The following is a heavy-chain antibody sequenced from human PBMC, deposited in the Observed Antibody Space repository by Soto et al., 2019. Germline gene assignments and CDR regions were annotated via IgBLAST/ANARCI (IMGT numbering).Heavy chain of an antibody. V-gene: IGHV4-39*01. J-gene: IGHJ4*02. CDR2: VYNSGST. CDR1: GDSLSAGPYH. D-gene: IGHD3-16*02. CDR3: ARNPTYRPFDF. Sequence: QLQLQESGPGLVKPSETLSLTCSVSGDSLSAGPYHWGWIRQPPGKGLEWIGNVYNSGSTSYSPSLQSRVTISVNTSKNQFPLRLTSVTAADTAVYFCARNPTYRPFDFWGQGTLVTVSS.